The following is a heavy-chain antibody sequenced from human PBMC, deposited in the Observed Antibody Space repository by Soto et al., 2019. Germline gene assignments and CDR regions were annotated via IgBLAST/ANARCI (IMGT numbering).Heavy chain of an antibody. D-gene: IGHD3-22*01. CDR1: GYTFTSYD. CDR3: ARAHYYDSSGYYPNFDY. V-gene: IGHV1-8*01. CDR2: MNPNRGNT. J-gene: IGHJ4*02. Sequence: QVQLVQSGAEVKKPGASVKVSCKASGYTFTSYDINWVRQATGQGLEWMGWMNPNRGNTGYAQKFQGRVTMTRNTSISTAYMELSSLRSEYTALYYCARAHYYDSSGYYPNFDYGGQGTLVTVSS.